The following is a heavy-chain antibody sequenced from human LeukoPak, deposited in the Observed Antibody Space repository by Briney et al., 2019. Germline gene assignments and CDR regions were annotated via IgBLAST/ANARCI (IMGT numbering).Heavy chain of an antibody. CDR3: ARVCQWLVRCFDY. CDR1: GFTFSSYW. D-gene: IGHD6-19*01. V-gene: IGHV3-7*03. Sequence: GGSLRLSCAASGFTFSSYWMSWVRQAPGKGLEWLANIKQDGSEKYYVDSVKGRFTISRDNAKNSLYLQMNSLRAEDTAVYYCARVCQWLVRCFDYWGQGTLVTVSS. J-gene: IGHJ4*02. CDR2: IKQDGSEK.